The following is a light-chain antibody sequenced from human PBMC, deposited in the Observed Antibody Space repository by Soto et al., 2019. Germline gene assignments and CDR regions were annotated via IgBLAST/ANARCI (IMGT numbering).Light chain of an antibody. CDR2: DAS. V-gene: IGKV1-33*01. CDR1: QSISSY. Sequence: DIQMTQSPSSLSASVGDRVTITCRASQSISSYLNWYQQKLGKAPKLLIYDASNLETGVPSRFSGSGSRTDFTFTISSLQPEDIATYYCQQYSHLITFGQGTRLEIK. J-gene: IGKJ5*01. CDR3: QQYSHLIT.